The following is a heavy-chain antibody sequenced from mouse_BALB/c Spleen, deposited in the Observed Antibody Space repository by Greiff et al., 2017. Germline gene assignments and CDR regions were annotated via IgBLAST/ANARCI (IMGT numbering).Heavy chain of an antibody. CDR2: ISSGSSTI. Sequence: EVQGVESGGGLVQPGGSRKLSCAASGFTFSSFGMHWVRQAPAKGLAWVAYISSGSSTIYYADTVKDRFTISRDNPRNTLFLQMTSLRSEDTAMFYCAIYGNGAMDYWGQGTSVPVSS. J-gene: IGHJ4*01. CDR1: GFTFSSFG. D-gene: IGHD2-1*01. V-gene: IGHV5-17*02. CDR3: AIYGNGAMDY.